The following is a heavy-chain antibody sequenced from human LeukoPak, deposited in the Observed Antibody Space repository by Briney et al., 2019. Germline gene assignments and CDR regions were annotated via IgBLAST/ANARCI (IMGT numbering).Heavy chain of an antibody. CDR2: ISGSGGCT. Sequence: PGGSLRLSCAASGFTFSSYAMSWVRQAPGKGLEWVSAISGSGGCTYYADSVKGRFTISRDNSKNTLYLQMNSLRAEDTAVYYCAKGGYGYSSSWDFDYWGQGTLVTVSS. J-gene: IGHJ4*02. D-gene: IGHD6-13*01. CDR3: AKGGYGYSSSWDFDY. CDR1: GFTFSSYA. V-gene: IGHV3-23*01.